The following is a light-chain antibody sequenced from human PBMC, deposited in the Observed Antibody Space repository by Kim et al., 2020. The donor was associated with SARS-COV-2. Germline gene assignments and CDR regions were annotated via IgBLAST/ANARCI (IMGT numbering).Light chain of an antibody. CDR3: NSRDSNDDVV. J-gene: IGLJ2*01. CDR1: SLRSYY. Sequence: SSELTQDPAVSVALGQTVRITCQGDSLRSYYATWYQQKPGQAPILVIYGKNNRSSGIPDRFSGSSTGNTASLTITGTQAGDEADYCCNSRDSNDDVVFGGGTQLTVL. CDR2: GKN. V-gene: IGLV3-19*01.